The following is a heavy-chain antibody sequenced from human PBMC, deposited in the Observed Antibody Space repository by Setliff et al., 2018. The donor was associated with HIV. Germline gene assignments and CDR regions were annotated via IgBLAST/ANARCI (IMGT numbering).Heavy chain of an antibody. V-gene: IGHV1-69*13. D-gene: IGHD6-19*01. J-gene: IGHJ5*02. CDR1: GGTFSSYA. CDR2: IIPIFGTA. CDR3: ARDRYSSGWSWFDP. Sequence: SVKVSCKASGGTFSSYAISWVRQAPGQGLEWMGGIIPIFGTANYAQEFQGRVTITADESTSTAYMELSSLRSEDTAVYYCARDRYSSGWSWFDPWGQGTLVTVSS.